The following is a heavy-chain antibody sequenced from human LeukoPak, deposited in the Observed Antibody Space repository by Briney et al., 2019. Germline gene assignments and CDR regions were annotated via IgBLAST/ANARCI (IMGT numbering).Heavy chain of an antibody. J-gene: IGHJ4*02. CDR3: ARFSGSYYTDSDY. V-gene: IGHV3-53*01. CDR1: GFTVSSNY. Sequence: GGSLRLSCAASGFTVSSNYMSWVRQAPGKGLEWVSVIYSGGSTYYADSVKGRFTISRDNSKNTLYLQMNSLRAEDTAVYYCARFSGSYYTDSDYWGQGTLVTASS. D-gene: IGHD1-26*01. CDR2: IYSGGST.